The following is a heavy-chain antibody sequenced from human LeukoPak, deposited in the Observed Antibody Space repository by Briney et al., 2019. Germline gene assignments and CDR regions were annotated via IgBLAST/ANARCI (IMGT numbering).Heavy chain of an antibody. CDR3: AREQGSGSYNY. J-gene: IGHJ4*02. D-gene: IGHD3-10*01. CDR1: VGSISSYY. V-gene: IGHV4-59*01. CDR2: IYYSGST. Sequence: SETLSLSCTVSVGSISSYYWSSIRQTPGKGLELNGYIYYSGSTNYNPSLKSRVTISVDTSKNQFSLKLSSVPAADTAVYYCAREQGSGSYNYWGQGTLVTVSS.